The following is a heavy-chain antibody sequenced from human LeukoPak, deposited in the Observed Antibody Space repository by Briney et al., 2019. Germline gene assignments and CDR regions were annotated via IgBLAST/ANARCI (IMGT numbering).Heavy chain of an antibody. CDR2: IGGTTDNT. J-gene: IGHJ4*02. V-gene: IGHV3-23*01. CDR3: AKDATIQGEYFDY. Sequence: PGGSLRLSCAASGFTFSSYSMNWVRQAPGKGLEWVSTIGGTTDNTYYADSVQGRFTISRDRSKNTLYLQMNSLRAEDTAVYYCAKDATIQGEYFDYWGQGTLVTVSS. D-gene: IGHD5-12*01. CDR1: GFTFSSYS.